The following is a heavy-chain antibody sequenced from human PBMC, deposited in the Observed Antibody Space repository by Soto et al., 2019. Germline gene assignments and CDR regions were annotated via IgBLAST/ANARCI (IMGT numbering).Heavy chain of an antibody. CDR1: GGSISSSSYY. D-gene: IGHD4-4*01. Sequence: TSETLSLTCTVSGGSISSSSYYWGWIRQPPGKGLEWIGSIYYSGSTYYNPSLKSRVTISVDTSKNQFSLKLSSVTAADTAVYYCARHPSYSNYLFDYWGQGTLVTVSS. V-gene: IGHV4-39*01. CDR3: ARHPSYSNYLFDY. J-gene: IGHJ4*02. CDR2: IYYSGST.